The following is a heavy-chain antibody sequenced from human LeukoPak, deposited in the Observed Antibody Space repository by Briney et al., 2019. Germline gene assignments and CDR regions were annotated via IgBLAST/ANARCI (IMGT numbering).Heavy chain of an antibody. CDR3: ARSLRGAFDY. D-gene: IGHD3-10*01. V-gene: IGHV3-48*04. CDR1: GFTFSIYS. CDR2: ISSSGSTI. Sequence: GGSLRLSCAASGFTFSIYSMNWVRQAPGKGLEWVSYISSSGSTIYYADSVKGRFTISRDNAKNSLYLQMNSLRAEDTAVYYCARSLRGAFDYWGQGTMVTVSS. J-gene: IGHJ4*02.